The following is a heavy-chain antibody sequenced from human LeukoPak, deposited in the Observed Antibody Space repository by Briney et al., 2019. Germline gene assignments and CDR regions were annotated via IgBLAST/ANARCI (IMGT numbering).Heavy chain of an antibody. CDR1: GGSISSNY. Sequence: SETLSLTCTVSGGSISSNYWSWIRQPPGKGLEWIGYIYYSGNTNYNSSLKSRVTISVDTSKNQFSLKLSSVTAADTAVYYCARLKGRYNWFDPWGQGTLVTVSS. CDR2: IYYSGNT. CDR3: ARLKGRYNWFDP. V-gene: IGHV4-59*08. D-gene: IGHD1-14*01. J-gene: IGHJ5*02.